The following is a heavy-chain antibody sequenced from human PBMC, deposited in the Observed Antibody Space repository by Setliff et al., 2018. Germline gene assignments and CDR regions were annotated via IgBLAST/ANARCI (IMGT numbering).Heavy chain of an antibody. CDR3: AKKLPGVRYFDY. CDR2: ICGGCSDR. V-gene: IGHV3-23*01. D-gene: IGHD1-7*01. CDR1: GFSFSNHN. Sequence: GGSLRLSCAASGFSFSNHNMNWFRQIPGKGLEWVSAICGGCSDRHYADSVKGRFTISRDNSKNTLYLQMNSLRAEDTAVYYCAKKLPGVRYFDYCGQGTLVTVSS. J-gene: IGHJ4*02.